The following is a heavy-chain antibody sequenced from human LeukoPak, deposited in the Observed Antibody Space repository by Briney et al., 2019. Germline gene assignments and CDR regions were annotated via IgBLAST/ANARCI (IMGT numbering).Heavy chain of an antibody. D-gene: IGHD6-19*01. J-gene: IGHJ4*02. V-gene: IGHV4-61*01. CDR1: GGXVSSGSYY. CDR2: IYYSGST. Sequence: SETLSLTCTVSGGXVSSGSYYWSWIRQPPGKGLEWIGYIYYSGSTNYNPSLKNRVTISADTSKNQFSLKLSSVTAADTAVYYCARVRDSSGWYGGDYWGQGTLVTVSS. CDR3: ARVRDSSGWYGGDY.